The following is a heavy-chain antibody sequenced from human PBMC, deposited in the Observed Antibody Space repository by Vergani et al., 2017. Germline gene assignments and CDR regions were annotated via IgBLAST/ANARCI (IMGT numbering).Heavy chain of an antibody. J-gene: IGHJ6*02. V-gene: IGHV4-38-2*01. Sequence: QVQLQESGPGLVKPSETLTLTCDVSETSIITNPYWGWFRQSPGKGLEWIGCIHHSGDTHYNSSLKSRVSISIVSSSKFSLSLTSVTAADTAIYYCARHRGSGGFFPSSYFYGMDVWGHGTTVTVSS. CDR2: IHHSGDT. CDR1: ETSIITNPY. D-gene: IGHD3-10*01. CDR3: ARHRGSGGFFPSSYFYGMDV.